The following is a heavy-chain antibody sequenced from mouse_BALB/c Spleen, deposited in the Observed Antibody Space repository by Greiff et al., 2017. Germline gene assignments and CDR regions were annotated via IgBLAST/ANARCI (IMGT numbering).Heavy chain of an antibody. CDR3: ARDRGGKGYAMDY. J-gene: IGHJ4*01. CDR2: IWAGGST. CDR1: GFSLTSYG. D-gene: IGHD2-1*01. V-gene: IGHV2-9*02. Sequence: VQGVESGPGLVAPSQSLSITCTVSGFSLTSYGVHWVRQPPGKGLEWLGVIWAGGSTNYNSALMSRLSISKDNSKSQVFLKMNSLQTDDTAMYYCARDRGGKGYAMDYWGQGTSVTVSS.